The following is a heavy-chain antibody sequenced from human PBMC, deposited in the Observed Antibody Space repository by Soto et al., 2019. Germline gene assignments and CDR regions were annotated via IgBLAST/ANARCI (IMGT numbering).Heavy chain of an antibody. V-gene: IGHV3-7*01. CDR3: ATSMRHTLDP. J-gene: IGHJ5*02. D-gene: IGHD2-21*01. CDR1: RFTFGSHW. CDR2: INQDGSDK. Sequence: EMQVVESGGGLVQPGGSLRLSCAASRFTFGSHWMTWVRQVPGKGLEWVANINQDGSDKYYVDSVKGRFTISRDNAKNSLYLQMNSLRVEDTAVYYCATSMRHTLDPWGQGTLVTVSP.